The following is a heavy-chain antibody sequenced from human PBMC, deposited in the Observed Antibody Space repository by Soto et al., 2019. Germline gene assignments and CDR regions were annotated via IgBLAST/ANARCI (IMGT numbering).Heavy chain of an antibody. D-gene: IGHD2-15*01. CDR1: GYTFTSYY. CDR3: ATYCSGGSCYSGISYYYYYMDG. CDR2: MNPNSGNT. Sequence: ASVKVSCKASGYTFTSYYINWVRQATGQGLEWMGWMNPNSGNTGYAQKFQGRVTMTRNTSISTAYMELSSLRSEDTAVYYCATYCSGGSCYSGISYYYYYMDGWGKGTTVTVSS. V-gene: IGHV1-8*01. J-gene: IGHJ6*03.